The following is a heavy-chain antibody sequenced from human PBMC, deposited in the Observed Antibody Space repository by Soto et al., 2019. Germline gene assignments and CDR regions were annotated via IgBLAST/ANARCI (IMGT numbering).Heavy chain of an antibody. D-gene: IGHD4-17*01. V-gene: IGHV3-15*01. J-gene: IGHJ1*01. CDR3: TTAGGTYGAEYFQH. Sequence: SLRLSCAASGFTFTNAWMSWVRQAPGKGLEWVGRIKSKTDGGTTDYAAPVKGRFTISRDDSKNTLYLQMNSLKTEDTAVYYCTTAGGTYGAEYFQHWGQGTLVTVSS. CDR1: GFTFTNAW. CDR2: IKSKTDGGTT.